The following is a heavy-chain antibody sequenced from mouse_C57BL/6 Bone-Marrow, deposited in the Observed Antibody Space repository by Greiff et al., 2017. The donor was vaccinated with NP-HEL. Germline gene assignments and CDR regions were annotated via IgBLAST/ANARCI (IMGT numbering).Heavy chain of an antibody. CDR3: ARKYYYGNWYFDV. D-gene: IGHD1-1*01. J-gene: IGHJ1*03. Sequence: VQLQQSGPGLVKPSQSLSLTCSVTGYSITSGYYWNWIRQFPGNKLEWMGYISYDGSNNYNPSLKNRISITRDTSKNQFFLKLNSVTTEDTATYYCARKYYYGNWYFDVWGTGTTVTVSS. V-gene: IGHV3-6*01. CDR2: ISYDGSN. CDR1: GYSITSGYY.